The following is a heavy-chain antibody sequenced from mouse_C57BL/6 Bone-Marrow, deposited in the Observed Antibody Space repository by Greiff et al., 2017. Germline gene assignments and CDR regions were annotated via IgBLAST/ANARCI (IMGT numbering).Heavy chain of an antibody. CDR3: ARGGSYWYFDV. J-gene: IGHJ1*03. Sequence: QVQLQQPGAELVRPGSSVKLSCKASGYTFTSYWMHWVKQRPIQGLEWIGNIDPSDSETHYNQKFKDKATLTVDKSSSTANMQLSSLTSEDSAVYYCARGGSYWYFDVWGTGTTVTVSS. V-gene: IGHV1-52*01. CDR1: GYTFTSYW. CDR2: IDPSDSET.